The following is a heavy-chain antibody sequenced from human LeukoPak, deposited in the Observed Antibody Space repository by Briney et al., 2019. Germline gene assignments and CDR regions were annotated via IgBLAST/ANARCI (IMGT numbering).Heavy chain of an antibody. CDR2: IYSGGST. D-gene: IGHD1-14*01. J-gene: IGHJ6*03. Sequence: GGSLRLSCAASGFTVSSNYMSWVRQAPGKGLEWVSVIYSGGSTYYADSVKGRFTISRDNSKNTLYLQVNSLRAEDTAVYYCARDRRTGRRIGYYYYMDVWGKGTTVTVSS. CDR1: GFTVSSNY. V-gene: IGHV3-66*02. CDR3: ARDRRTGRRIGYYYYMDV.